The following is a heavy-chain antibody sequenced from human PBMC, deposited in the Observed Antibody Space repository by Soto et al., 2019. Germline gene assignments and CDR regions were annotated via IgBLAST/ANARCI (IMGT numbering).Heavy chain of an antibody. J-gene: IGHJ6*03. D-gene: IGHD3-9*01. Sequence: QVQLQESGPGLVKPSGTLSLTCAVSSGSISSSNWWSWVRQPPGKGLEWIGEIYHSGSTNYNPSLKSRVNISVDKSKNRCSRKLSSVTAAATAVYYCAVRVLRYCAEAGYYYYYYMDVWGKGTTVTVSS. CDR1: SGSISSSNW. V-gene: IGHV4-4*02. CDR2: IYHSGST. CDR3: AVRVLRYCAEAGYYYYYYMDV.